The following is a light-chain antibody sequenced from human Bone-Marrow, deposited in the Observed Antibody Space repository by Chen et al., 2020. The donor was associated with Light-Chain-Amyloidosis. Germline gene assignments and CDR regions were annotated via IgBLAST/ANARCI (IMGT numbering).Light chain of an antibody. V-gene: IGLV3-21*02. Sequence: SYVLTQPSSVSVAPGQTATIACGGYNIGSTSVHWYQQTPGQAPILVVYDDSDRPSGRPERLSGYNVGNTATLTISRGEGGDEAEYYCQVWDRSSDRPVFGGGTKLTVL. CDR1: NIGSTS. J-gene: IGLJ3*02. CDR2: DDS. CDR3: QVWDRSSDRPV.